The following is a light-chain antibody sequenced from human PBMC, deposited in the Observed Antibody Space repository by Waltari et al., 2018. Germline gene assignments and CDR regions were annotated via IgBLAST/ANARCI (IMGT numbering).Light chain of an antibody. CDR2: DVY. V-gene: IGLV2-14*03. Sequence: QSALTQPASVSGSPGQSITLSCTGSSSDIGGYHYVSWYQQHPGKAPKLIIYDVYNRPSGVSSRVSGSKSGTTASLTISGLQAEDEADYYCSSYTTTNTPHYVFGSGTRVTVL. CDR3: SSYTTTNTPHYV. J-gene: IGLJ1*01. CDR1: SSDIGGYHY.